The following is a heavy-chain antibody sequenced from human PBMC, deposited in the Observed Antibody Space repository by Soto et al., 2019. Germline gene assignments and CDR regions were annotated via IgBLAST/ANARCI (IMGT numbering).Heavy chain of an antibody. CDR1: GGSISRYY. V-gene: IGHV4-34*01. J-gene: IGHJ4*02. CDR3: ARDKITGLFDY. D-gene: IGHD2-8*02. CDR2: INHSGST. Sequence: TSETLSLTCTVSGGSISRYYWSWIRQPPGTGLEWIGEINHSGSTNYNPSLKSRVTISVDTSKNQFSLKLTSVTAADTAVYYCARDKITGLFDYWGQGTLVTVSS.